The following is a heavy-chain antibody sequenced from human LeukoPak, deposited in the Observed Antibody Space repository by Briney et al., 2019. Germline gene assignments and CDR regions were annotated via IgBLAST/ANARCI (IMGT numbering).Heavy chain of an antibody. D-gene: IGHD4-17*01. J-gene: IGHJ4*02. CDR3: AKSGSNDYGDLDY. Sequence: PGGSLRLSCAASGFTFNNYAMGWVRQTPGKGLEWVSGITGNGRSTYYADSVKGRFTISRDNSKNTLYLQMNSLRAEDTAVYYCAKSGSNDYGDLDYWGQGTLVTVSS. V-gene: IGHV3-23*01. CDR2: ITGNGRST. CDR1: GFTFNNYA.